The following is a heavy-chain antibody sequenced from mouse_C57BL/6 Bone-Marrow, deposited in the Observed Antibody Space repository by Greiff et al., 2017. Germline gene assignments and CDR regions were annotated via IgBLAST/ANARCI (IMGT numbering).Heavy chain of an antibody. Sequence: EVKLMESGGGLVKPGGSLKLSCAASGFTFSSYAMSWVRPTPEKRLEWVATISDGGSYTYYPDNVKGRFTISRDNAKNNRYLQMSHLKSEDTAMYYCARASNWDGAYWGQGTLVTVSA. CDR3: ARASNWDGAY. D-gene: IGHD4-1*01. V-gene: IGHV5-4*03. CDR1: GFTFSSYA. CDR2: ISDGGSYT. J-gene: IGHJ3*01.